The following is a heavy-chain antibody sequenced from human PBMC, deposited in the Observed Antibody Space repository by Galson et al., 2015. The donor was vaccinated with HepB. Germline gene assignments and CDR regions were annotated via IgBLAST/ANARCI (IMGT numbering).Heavy chain of an antibody. D-gene: IGHD3-10*01. CDR3: VRDDALWSWYFDS. CDR2: ISSNGYMI. V-gene: IGHV3-48*03. J-gene: IGHJ4*02. Sequence: SLRLSCAASGFTFGAYEMNWVSQAPGKGLEWISYISSNGYMIYYAESVKGRFTVSRDNARDSLYLQMNSLRVEDTAVYYCVRDDALWSWYFDSWGQGILVTVSS. CDR1: GFTFGAYE.